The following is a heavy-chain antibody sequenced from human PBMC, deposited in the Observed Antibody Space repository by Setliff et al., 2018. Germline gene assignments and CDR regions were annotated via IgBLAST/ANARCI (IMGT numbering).Heavy chain of an antibody. V-gene: IGHV3-74*03. J-gene: IGHJ6*02. Sequence: GVLRLSCAASGFTFSSYAMSWVRQAPGKGLEWVSRVNDDGSSAMYADSVKGRFTMSRDNAKNTLYLQMNSLRAEDTAVYYCARAYYGTVNGYSSYYGLDVWGQGTTVTVSS. CDR2: VNDDGSSA. D-gene: IGHD3-9*01. CDR1: GFTFSSYA. CDR3: ARAYYGTVNGYSSYYGLDV.